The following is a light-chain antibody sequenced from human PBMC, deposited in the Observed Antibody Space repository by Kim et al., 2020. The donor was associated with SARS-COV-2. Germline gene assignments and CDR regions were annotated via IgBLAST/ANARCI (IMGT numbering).Light chain of an antibody. CDR3: NSRDSRGNHP. CDR1: SLRNYF. Sequence: SSELTQDPAVSVALGQTVRITCQGDSLRNYFASWYQQRPGQALILVIYGKNNRPSGIPDRFSGSSSGDTASLTITGAQAEDEADYYCNSRDSRGNHPFGG. V-gene: IGLV3-19*01. J-gene: IGLJ2*01. CDR2: GKN.